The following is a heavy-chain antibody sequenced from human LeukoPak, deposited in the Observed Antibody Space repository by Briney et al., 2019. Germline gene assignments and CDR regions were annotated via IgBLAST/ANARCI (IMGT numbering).Heavy chain of an antibody. CDR3: AKDRGGSRVFDY. Sequence: GGSLRLSCAASGFTFSSYAMSWVRQAPGKGLEWVSAIGGSGGSTYYADSVKGRFTISRDNSKNTLYLQMNSLRAEDTAVYYCAKDRGGSRVFDYWGQGTLVTVSS. CDR2: IGGSGGST. V-gene: IGHV3-23*01. CDR1: GFTFSSYA. D-gene: IGHD3-10*01. J-gene: IGHJ4*02.